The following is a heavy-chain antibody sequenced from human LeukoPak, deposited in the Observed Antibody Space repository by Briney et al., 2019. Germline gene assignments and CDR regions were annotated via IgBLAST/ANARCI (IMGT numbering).Heavy chain of an antibody. J-gene: IGHJ4*02. CDR3: DGSGSYYNVIQDY. V-gene: IGHV3-21*04. Sequence: GGSLRLSCAASGFTFSNYVMNWVRQAPGKGLEWVSSISSSSSYIYYADSVKGRFTISRDNSKNTLYLQMNSLRAEDTAVYYCDGSGSYYNVIQDYWGQGTLVTVSS. CDR1: GFTFSNYV. D-gene: IGHD3-10*01. CDR2: ISSSSSYI.